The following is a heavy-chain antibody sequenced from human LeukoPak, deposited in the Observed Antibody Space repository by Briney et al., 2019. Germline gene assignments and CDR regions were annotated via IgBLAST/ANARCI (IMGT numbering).Heavy chain of an antibody. CDR1: GGSISSSSYY. V-gene: IGHV4-31*03. D-gene: IGHD1-26*01. J-gene: IGHJ4*02. CDR2: IYYSGST. Sequence: PSETLSLTCTVSGGSISSSSYYWSWIRQHPGKGLEWIGYIYYSGSTYYNPSLKSRVTISVDTSKNQFSLKLSSVTAADTAVYYCATRSPRGARWEYYFDYWGQGTLVTVSS. CDR3: ATRSPRGARWEYYFDY.